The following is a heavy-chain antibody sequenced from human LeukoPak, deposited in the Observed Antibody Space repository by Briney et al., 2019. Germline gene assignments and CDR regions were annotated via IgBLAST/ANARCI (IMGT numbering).Heavy chain of an antibody. CDR3: ASDLYTVVEY. Sequence: KPSETLSLTCAVYGGSFSGYYWSWIRQPPGKGLEWIGEINHSGSANYNPSLKSRVTISVDASKNQFSLKLSSVTGADTAVYYCASDLYTVVEYWGQGTLVTVSS. V-gene: IGHV4-34*01. CDR2: INHSGSA. CDR1: GGSFSGYY. J-gene: IGHJ4*02. D-gene: IGHD2-15*01.